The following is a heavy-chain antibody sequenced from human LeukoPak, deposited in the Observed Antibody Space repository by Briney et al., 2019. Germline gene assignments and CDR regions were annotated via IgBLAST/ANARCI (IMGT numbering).Heavy chain of an antibody. D-gene: IGHD6-19*01. Sequence: GASVTVSCKASGHTFTSHGIIWVRQAPGQGLEWMGWISAYNGDTKYAQQFQGRVTMTTDTSTTTAYMELRSLRSDDSATYYCARVTGSGWYCDYWGLGTLVAVSS. CDR1: GHTFTSHG. CDR3: ARVTGSGWYCDY. V-gene: IGHV1-18*01. CDR2: ISAYNGDT. J-gene: IGHJ4*02.